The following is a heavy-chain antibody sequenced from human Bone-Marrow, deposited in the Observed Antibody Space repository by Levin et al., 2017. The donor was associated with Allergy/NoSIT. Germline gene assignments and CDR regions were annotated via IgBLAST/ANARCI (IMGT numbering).Heavy chain of an antibody. Sequence: GESLKISCAASGFTFSSYGMHWVRQAPGKGLEWVAVIWYDGSNKYYADSVKGRFTISRDNSKNTLYLQMNSLRAEDTAVYYCARSGATVTRYYFDYWGQGTLVTVSS. CDR3: ARSGATVTRYYFDY. J-gene: IGHJ4*02. CDR1: GFTFSSYG. D-gene: IGHD4-17*01. V-gene: IGHV3-33*01. CDR2: IWYDGSNK.